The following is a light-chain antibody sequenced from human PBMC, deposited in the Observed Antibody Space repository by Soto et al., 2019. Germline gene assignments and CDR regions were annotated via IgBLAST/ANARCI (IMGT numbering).Light chain of an antibody. J-gene: IGKJ4*01. CDR1: PSVSNS. Sequence: ESVLTQSPATLSLSPGERATLSCRASPSVSNSLAWYQHKPGQAPRLLIYDASNRATGIPARFSGSGSGTDFTLTISRLEPEDFAVYYCQQYGSSLLTFGGGTKVDI. CDR2: DAS. V-gene: IGKV3-11*01. CDR3: QQYGSSLLT.